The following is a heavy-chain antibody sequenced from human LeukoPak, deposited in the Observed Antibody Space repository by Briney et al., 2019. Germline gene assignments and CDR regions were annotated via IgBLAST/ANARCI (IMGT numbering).Heavy chain of an antibody. Sequence: SVKVSCKASGGTFSSYAISWVRQAPGQGLEWMGRIIPILGIANYAQKFQGRVTITADKSTSTAYMELSSLRSEDTAVYYCARGYDSSGYYYATLYYYGMDVWGQGTTVTVSS. CDR3: ARGYDSSGYYYATLYYYGMDV. CDR2: IIPILGIA. CDR1: GGTFSSYA. V-gene: IGHV1-69*04. J-gene: IGHJ6*02. D-gene: IGHD3-22*01.